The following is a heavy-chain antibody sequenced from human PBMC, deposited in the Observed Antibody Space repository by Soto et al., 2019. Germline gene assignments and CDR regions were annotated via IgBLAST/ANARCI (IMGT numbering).Heavy chain of an antibody. CDR1: GFPFSRSF. Sequence: GGSLRLSCAASGFPFSRSFMHWVRQAPGKGLVWVARVNTDGSATVYAGSVKGRFTISRDNVRNTVSLEMNDLRAEDTAVYFCVRDPGALISTSSFRFDSWGQGTLVTVSS. J-gene: IGHJ4*02. CDR3: VRDPGALISTSSFRFDS. D-gene: IGHD3-10*01. CDR2: VNTDGSAT. V-gene: IGHV3-74*01.